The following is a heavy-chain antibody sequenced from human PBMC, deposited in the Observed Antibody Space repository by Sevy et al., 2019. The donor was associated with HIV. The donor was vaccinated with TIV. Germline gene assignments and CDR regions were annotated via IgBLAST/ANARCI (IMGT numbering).Heavy chain of an antibody. Sequence: GGSLRLSCAASGFTFSSYAMSWVRQAPGKGLEWVSRISGFGANTYQAESVKGRFTIHTDTSKNTLFLQMNSVRAEETAVDYCAKDRADYCSGGSCGFDYLGQGTLVTVSS. J-gene: IGHJ4*02. CDR3: AKDRADYCSGGSCGFDY. CDR1: GFTFSSYA. CDR2: ISGFGANT. V-gene: IGHV3-23*01. D-gene: IGHD2-15*01.